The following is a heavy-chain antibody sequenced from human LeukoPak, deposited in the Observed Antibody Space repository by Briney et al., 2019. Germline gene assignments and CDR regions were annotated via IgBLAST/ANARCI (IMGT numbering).Heavy chain of an antibody. CDR1: GFTFTTYS. Sequence: PGGSLRLSCAASGFTFTTYSMSWVRQPPGKGLEWVSAVSGSGDDTFYADSVKGRFTISRDNRKNTVSLQMNSLRAEDTALYYCVKDAPSVSRESHWGQGTLVTVSS. CDR3: VKDAPSVSRESH. J-gene: IGHJ1*01. CDR2: VSGSGDDT. D-gene: IGHD6-6*01. V-gene: IGHV3-23*01.